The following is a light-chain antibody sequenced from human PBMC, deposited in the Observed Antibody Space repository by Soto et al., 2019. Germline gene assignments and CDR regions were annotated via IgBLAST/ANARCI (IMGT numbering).Light chain of an antibody. CDR1: QSINSW. CDR3: QQYSSYTWT. CDR2: DAS. Sequence: DIQMTQSPSTLSAPVGDRVTITCRASQSINSWLAWYQQKPGKAPKLLMYDASSLESGVPSRFSGSGSGTEFTLTISSLQPDDFATYYCQQYSSYTWTFGQGTKVEIK. V-gene: IGKV1-5*01. J-gene: IGKJ1*01.